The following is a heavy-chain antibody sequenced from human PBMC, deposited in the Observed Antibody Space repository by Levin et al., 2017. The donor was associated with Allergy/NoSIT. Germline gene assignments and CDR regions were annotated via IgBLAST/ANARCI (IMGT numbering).Heavy chain of an antibody. J-gene: IGHJ4*02. D-gene: IGHD2-2*03. CDR1: GGSISGGGYH. V-gene: IGHV4-31*03. Sequence: SETLSLTCTVSGGSISGGGYHWTWLRQHPEKGLEWIGYIYYSGSTFYNPSLKSRLTLSVDTSKNQFSLTVSSVTAADTAVYYCAREDGSTFDFWGQGALVTVAS. CDR2: IYYSGST. CDR3: AREDGSTFDF.